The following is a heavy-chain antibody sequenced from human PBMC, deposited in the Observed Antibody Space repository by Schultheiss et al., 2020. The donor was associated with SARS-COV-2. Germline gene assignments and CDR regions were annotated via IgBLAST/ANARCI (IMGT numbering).Heavy chain of an antibody. D-gene: IGHD2-8*01. CDR3: ARDNGFYAVDV. CDR2: INRSGNT. CDR1: GGSISSSSYY. J-gene: IGHJ6*02. V-gene: IGHV4-61*02. Sequence: LRLSCTVSGGSISSSSYYWIWIRQPAGKGLEWIGRINRSGNTNYNPSLNSRITVSTDASANQFSLKLTSVTAADTALYFCARDNGFYAVDVWGQGTTVTVSS.